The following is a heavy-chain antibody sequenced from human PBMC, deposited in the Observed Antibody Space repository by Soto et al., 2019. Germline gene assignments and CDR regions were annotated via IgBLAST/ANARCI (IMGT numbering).Heavy chain of an antibody. Sequence: SETLSLTCAVSGGSISSPNYWAWIRQPPGKGLEWIGYIYYTGSTNYNPSLKSRVTISVDTSKNQFSLKMSSVTAADTAVYYCARDVSTVTTYNWFDPWGQGTLVTVSS. CDR3: ARDVSTVTTYNWFDP. CDR1: GGSISSPNY. CDR2: IYYTGST. V-gene: IGHV4-59*11. J-gene: IGHJ5*02. D-gene: IGHD4-17*01.